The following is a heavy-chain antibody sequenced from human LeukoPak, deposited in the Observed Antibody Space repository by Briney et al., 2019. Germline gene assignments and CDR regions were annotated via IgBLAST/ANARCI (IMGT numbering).Heavy chain of an antibody. D-gene: IGHD6-6*01. J-gene: IGHJ4*02. V-gene: IGHV3-33*06. CDR1: GFTFSIYG. CDR3: AKAGPRYSSSSDPSQFFDY. Sequence: PGGSLRLSCASSGFTFSIYGMHWVRQAPGKGLEGVAVIWYGVSSKYYADSVKGRFTITRENHKNRLYLQKNSLRAEDTAVYYCAKAGPRYSSSSDPSQFFDYWGQGTLVTVSS. CDR2: IWYGVSSK.